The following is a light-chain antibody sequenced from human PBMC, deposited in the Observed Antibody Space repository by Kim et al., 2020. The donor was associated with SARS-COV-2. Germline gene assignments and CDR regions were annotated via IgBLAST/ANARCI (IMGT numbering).Light chain of an antibody. Sequence: SSELTQDPAVSVALGQTVRITCQGDSLRSYYASWYQQKPGQAPVLVIYGKNNRPSGIPDRFSGSISGNTASLTITGAQAEDEADYYCNSRDSSGKHFEFG. CDR2: GKN. CDR3: NSRDSSGKHFE. CDR1: SLRSYY. J-gene: IGLJ2*01. V-gene: IGLV3-19*01.